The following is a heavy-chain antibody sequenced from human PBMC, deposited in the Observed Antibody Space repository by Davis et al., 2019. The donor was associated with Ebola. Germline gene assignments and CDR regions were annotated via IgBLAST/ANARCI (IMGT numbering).Heavy chain of an antibody. CDR1: GASISSNGYY. D-gene: IGHD3-3*01. J-gene: IGHJ4*02. V-gene: IGHV4-31*03. CDR2: IWYSGGT. Sequence: LRLSCSVSGASISSNGYYYNWIRQRPGEGLEWIGYIWYSGGTYYSPSLRSRVTISLDTSKNQFSLRLTSATAADTAVYYCARGDITILGVVDPPDSWGQGTLVTVSS. CDR3: ARGDITILGVVDPPDS.